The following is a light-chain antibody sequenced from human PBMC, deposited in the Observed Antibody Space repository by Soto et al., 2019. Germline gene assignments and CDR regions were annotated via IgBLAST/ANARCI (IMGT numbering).Light chain of an antibody. CDR3: QQYYSYSLT. CDR1: QSISSC. Sequence: DIPMTPSPSTLSASLGESVTITCRASQSISSCLAWYQQKPGKAPKLLIYDASSLESGVPSRFSGSGSGTDFTLTISSLQPDDVALYYCQQYYSYSLTFGQGTKVDIK. CDR2: DAS. J-gene: IGKJ1*01. V-gene: IGKV1-5*01.